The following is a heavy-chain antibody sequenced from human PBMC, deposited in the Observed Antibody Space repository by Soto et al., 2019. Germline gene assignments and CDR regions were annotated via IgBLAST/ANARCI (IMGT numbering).Heavy chain of an antibody. CDR1: GFTFSGYW. Sequence: QAGGSLRLSCAASGFTFSGYWMHWVRQVPGKGLVWVSRIKSGGSSTSYADSVKGRFTISRDNAKNTLYLQMDSLRAEDTAVYYCARSDWFDPWGQGTLVTVSS. CDR2: IKSGGSST. V-gene: IGHV3-74*01. J-gene: IGHJ5*02. CDR3: ARSDWFDP.